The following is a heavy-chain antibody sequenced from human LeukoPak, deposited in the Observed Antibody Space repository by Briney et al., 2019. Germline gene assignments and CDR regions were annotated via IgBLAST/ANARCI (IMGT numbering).Heavy chain of an antibody. J-gene: IGHJ6*02. D-gene: IGHD3-3*01. V-gene: IGHV4-61*01. CDR2: IYYSGST. CDR1: GGSVSSGSYY. Sequence: PSETLSLTCTVSGGSVSSGSYYWSWIRQPPGKGLEWIGYIYYSGSTNYNPSLKSRVTISVDTSKNQFSLKLSSVTAADTAVYYCARSPLEYDFWSGHYLNYYYYGMDVWGQGTTVTVSS. CDR3: ARSPLEYDFWSGHYLNYYYYGMDV.